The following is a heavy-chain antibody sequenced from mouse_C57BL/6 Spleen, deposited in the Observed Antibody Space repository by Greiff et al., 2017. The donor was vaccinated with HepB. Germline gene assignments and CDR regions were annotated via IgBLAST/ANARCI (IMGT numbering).Heavy chain of an antibody. CDR3: ARGGDYGSSLYFDY. Sequence: VQLQQSGAELVMPGASVKLSCKASGYTFTSYWMHWVKQRPGQGLEWIGEIDPSDSYTNYNQKFKGKSTLTVDKSSSTAYMQLSSLTSEDSAVDYGARGGDYGSSLYFDYWGQGTTLTVSS. CDR2: IDPSDSYT. J-gene: IGHJ2*01. V-gene: IGHV1-69*01. CDR1: GYTFTSYW. D-gene: IGHD1-1*01.